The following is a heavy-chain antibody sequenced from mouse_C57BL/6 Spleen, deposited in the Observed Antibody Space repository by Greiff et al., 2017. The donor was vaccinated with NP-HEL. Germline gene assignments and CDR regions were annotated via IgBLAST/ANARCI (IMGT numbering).Heavy chain of an antibody. CDR3: TRPLFCDHSYYYAMDY. D-gene: IGHD2-13*01. CDR1: GYTFTDYE. J-gene: IGHJ4*01. Sequence: QVQLQQSGAELVRPGASVTLSCKASGYTFTDYEMHWVKQTPVHGLEWIGAIDPENGGTAYNQKFKGKATLTADKSSSTAYMELRSLTSEDSAVYYCTRPLFCDHSYYYAMDYWGQGTSVTVSS. V-gene: IGHV1-15*01. CDR2: IDPENGGT.